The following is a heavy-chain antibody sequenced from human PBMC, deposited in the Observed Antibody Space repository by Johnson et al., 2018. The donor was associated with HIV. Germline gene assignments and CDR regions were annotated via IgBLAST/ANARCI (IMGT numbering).Heavy chain of an antibody. J-gene: IGHJ3*02. CDR2: ISYDGSNK. V-gene: IGHV3-30*18. CDR3: AKDLSAISGDAFDI. Sequence: VQLVESGGGLVQPGGSLRLSCAASGFTFSSYGMHWVRQAPGKGLEWVAVISYDGSNKYYADSVKGRFTISRDNSKNTLYLQMNSLRAEDTALYYCAKDLSAISGDAFDIWGQGTMVTVSS. CDR1: GFTFSSYG. D-gene: IGHD5-24*01.